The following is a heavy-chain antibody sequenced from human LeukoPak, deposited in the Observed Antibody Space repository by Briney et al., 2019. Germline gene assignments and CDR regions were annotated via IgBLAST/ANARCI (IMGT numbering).Heavy chain of an antibody. J-gene: IGHJ5*02. D-gene: IGHD2-2*01. CDR3: AREAGIVPAAGSRHFDP. V-gene: IGHV4-61*02. Sequence: SQTLSLTCTVSGGSISSRTYYWSWIRQPAGRGLEWLGRIYSNGNTNYNPSLKSRVTISVDTSKNQFSLRLSSVTAAETAVYYCAREAGIVPAAGSRHFDPWGQGTRVIVSS. CDR2: IYSNGNT. CDR1: GGSISSRTYY.